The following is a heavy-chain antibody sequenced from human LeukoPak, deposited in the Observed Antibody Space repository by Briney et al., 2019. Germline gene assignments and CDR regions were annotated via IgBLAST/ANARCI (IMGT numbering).Heavy chain of an antibody. J-gene: IGHJ6*01. Sequence: KPGGSLRLSCAASGFTFSGFAMSWVRRTPGKGLEWVSGISGSGDNTLYADSVKGRFTISRDNSKNTLYLEMNSLRAEDTAIYYCAKMKEHPLPKYYMDVWGQGTTVTVSS. D-gene: IGHD1-26*01. CDR1: GFTFSGFA. CDR3: AKMKEHPLPKYYMDV. CDR2: ISGSGDNT. V-gene: IGHV3-23*01.